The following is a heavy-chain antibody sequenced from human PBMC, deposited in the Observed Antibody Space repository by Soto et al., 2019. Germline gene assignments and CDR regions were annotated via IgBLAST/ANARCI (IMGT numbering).Heavy chain of an antibody. Sequence: SVNVSCKASGGTFSSYAISWVRQAPGQGLEWMGGIIPIFGTANYAQKFQGRVTITADESTSTAYMELSSLRSEDTAVYYCAREKSPAAGPSYFDYWGQGTLVTVSS. CDR1: GGTFSSYA. CDR2: IIPIFGTA. J-gene: IGHJ4*02. V-gene: IGHV1-69*13. CDR3: AREKSPAAGPSYFDY. D-gene: IGHD6-13*01.